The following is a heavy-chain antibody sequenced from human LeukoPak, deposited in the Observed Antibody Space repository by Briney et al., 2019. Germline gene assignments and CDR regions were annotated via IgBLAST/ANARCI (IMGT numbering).Heavy chain of an antibody. D-gene: IGHD5-18*01. J-gene: IGHJ6*03. CDR3: ARVLRRVYTAMVNYYYYMDV. V-gene: IGHV3-21*01. CDR1: GFTFSSYS. CDR2: ISSSSSYI. Sequence: GGSLRLSCAASGFTFSSYSMNWVRQAPGKGLEWVSSISSSSSYIYCADSVKGRFTISRDNAKNSLYLQMNSLRAEDTAVYYCARVLRRVYTAMVNYYYYMDVWGKGTTVTVSS.